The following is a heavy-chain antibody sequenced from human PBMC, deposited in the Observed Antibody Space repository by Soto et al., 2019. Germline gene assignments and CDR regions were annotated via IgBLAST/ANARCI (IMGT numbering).Heavy chain of an antibody. Sequence: PGGSLRLSCAASGFTFSDSGMSWVRQAPGKGLEYVSAISDSGSRPYYADSVKGRFTISRDNSKDTLYLQMSSLRAEDTAVYYCAQXTCSGVSCPNCWYGMEGWGPGTTVTVSS. D-gene: IGHD2-15*01. CDR2: ISDSGSRP. J-gene: IGHJ6*02. CDR1: GFTFSDSG. V-gene: IGHV3-23*01. CDR3: AQXTCSGVSCPNCWYGMEG.